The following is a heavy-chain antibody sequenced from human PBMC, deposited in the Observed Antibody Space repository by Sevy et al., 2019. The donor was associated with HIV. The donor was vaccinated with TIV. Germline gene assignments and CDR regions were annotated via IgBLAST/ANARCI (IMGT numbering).Heavy chain of an antibody. J-gene: IGHJ3*02. D-gene: IGHD3-22*01. CDR2: IRSKAYGGTT. CDR3: TRVGNSSGRDAFDI. Sequence: GGSLRLSCTASGFTFGDYAMSWFRQAPGKGLEWVGFIRSKAYGGTTEYAASVKGRFTISRDDSKSIAYLQMNSLKTDDTAVYYCTRVGNSSGRDAFDIWGQGTMVTVSS. CDR1: GFTFGDYA. V-gene: IGHV3-49*03.